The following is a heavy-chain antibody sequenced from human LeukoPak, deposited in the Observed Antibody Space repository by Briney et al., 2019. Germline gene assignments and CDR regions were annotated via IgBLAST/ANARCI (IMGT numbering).Heavy chain of an antibody. V-gene: IGHV1-18*01. D-gene: IGHD1-26*01. Sequence: GASVKVSCKASGYTFTSYGISWVRQAPGQGLEWMGWISAYNGNTNYAQKLQGRVTMTTDTSTSTAYMELRSLRSDDTAVYYCAREKWELLGTDDAFDIWGQGTMVTVSS. J-gene: IGHJ3*02. CDR2: ISAYNGNT. CDR3: AREKWELLGTDDAFDI. CDR1: GYTFTSYG.